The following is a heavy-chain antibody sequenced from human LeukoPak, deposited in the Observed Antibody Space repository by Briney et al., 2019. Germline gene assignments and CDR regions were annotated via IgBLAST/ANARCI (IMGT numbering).Heavy chain of an antibody. V-gene: IGHV4-59*01. J-gene: IGHJ4*02. CDR1: GGSISSYY. D-gene: IGHD1-1*01. Sequence: SETLSLTCTVSGGSISSYYWSWIRQPPGKGLEWIGYIYYSGSTNYNPSLQSRVTISVDTSRGHFSLKLSSATAADTAVYYCARGERLGPDFWGQGTLVTVSS. CDR3: ARGERLGPDF. CDR2: IYYSGST.